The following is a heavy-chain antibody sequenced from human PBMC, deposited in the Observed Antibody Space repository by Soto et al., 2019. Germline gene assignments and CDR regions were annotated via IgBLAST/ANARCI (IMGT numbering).Heavy chain of an antibody. D-gene: IGHD6-19*01. Sequence: PSGTTYLACTVSGGSISSYYWGWIRQPPGKGLEWIGYIYYSGSTNYNPSLKSRVTISVDTSKNQFSLKLSSVTAADTAVYYCARFGGGVAGIFDYWGQGTLVTVSS. CDR1: GGSISSYY. CDR2: IYYSGST. V-gene: IGHV4-59*08. J-gene: IGHJ4*02. CDR3: ARFGGGVAGIFDY.